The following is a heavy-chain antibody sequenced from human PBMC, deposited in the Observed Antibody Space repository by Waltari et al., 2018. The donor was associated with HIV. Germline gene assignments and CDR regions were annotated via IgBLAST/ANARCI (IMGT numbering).Heavy chain of an antibody. J-gene: IGHJ4*02. D-gene: IGHD3-22*01. CDR1: GGSISSGSYY. CDR2: IYTSGST. Sequence: QVQLQESGPGLVKPSQTLSLTCTVSGGSISSGSYYWSWIRQPAGKGLEWSGRIYTSGSTNDTPFLQRRLTIAVDTSKHQFSQKLSSVTAADTAVYYCARAVAKYYDSSGYYYFDYWGQGTLVTVSS. V-gene: IGHV4-61*02. CDR3: ARAVAKYYDSSGYYYFDY.